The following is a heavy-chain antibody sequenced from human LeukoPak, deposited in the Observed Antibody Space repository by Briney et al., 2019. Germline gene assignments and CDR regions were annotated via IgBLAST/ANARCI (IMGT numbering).Heavy chain of an antibody. CDR2: IYYSGST. V-gene: IGHV4-59*08. CDR3: ARFNVYSDAFDI. Sequence: SETLSLTCTVSGGSISSYYWSWIRQPPGKGLEWIGYIYYSGSTNYNPSLKSRVTISVDTSKNQFPLKLSSVTASDTAVYYCARFNVYSDAFDIWGPGTMVTVS. J-gene: IGHJ3*02. D-gene: IGHD2-8*01. CDR1: GGSISSYY.